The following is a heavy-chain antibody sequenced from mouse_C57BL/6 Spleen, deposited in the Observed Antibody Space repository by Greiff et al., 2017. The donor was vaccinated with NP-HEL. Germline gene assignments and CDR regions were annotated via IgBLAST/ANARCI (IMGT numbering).Heavy chain of an antibody. Sequence: QVQLQQPGAELVKPGASVKLSCKASGYTFTSYWMHWVKQRPGQGLEWIGMIHPNSGSTNYNEKFKSKATLTVDKSSSTAYMQLSSLTSEDSAVYYCARALYYYGSSSYAMDYWGQGTSVTVSS. D-gene: IGHD1-1*01. CDR3: ARALYYYGSSSYAMDY. CDR2: IHPNSGST. CDR1: GYTFTSYW. V-gene: IGHV1-64*01. J-gene: IGHJ4*01.